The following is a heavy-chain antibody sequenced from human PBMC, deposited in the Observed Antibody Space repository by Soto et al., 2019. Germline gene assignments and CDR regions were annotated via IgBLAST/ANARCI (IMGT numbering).Heavy chain of an antibody. CDR3: AREVGIAAAGTENWFDP. CDR2: IYYSGST. Sequence: SETLSLTCRFSGSSISSTSYYWGWIRQPPGKGLEWIGSIYYSGSTNYNPSLKSRVTISVDTSKNQFSLKLSSVTAADTAVYYCAREVGIAAAGTENWFDPWGQGTLVTVSS. V-gene: IGHV4-39*07. D-gene: IGHD6-13*01. J-gene: IGHJ5*02. CDR1: GSSISSTSYY.